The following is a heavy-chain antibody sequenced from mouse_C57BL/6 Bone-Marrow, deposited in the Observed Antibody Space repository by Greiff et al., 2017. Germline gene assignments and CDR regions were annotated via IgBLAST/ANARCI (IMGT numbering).Heavy chain of an antibody. CDR3: ARVATVLDAY. V-gene: IGHV1-55*01. D-gene: IGHD1-1*01. J-gene: IGHJ3*01. CDR2: IYRGSGST. Sequence: QVQLQQPGAELVKPGASVKLSCKASGYTFTSSWIPWVKQRPGQGLEWIGDIYRGSGSTNYIEKFKSKATRTVDTSSSPAFRQLSRLTSEDSAVYYCARVATVLDAYWGRGTLVTVSA. CDR1: GYTFTSSW.